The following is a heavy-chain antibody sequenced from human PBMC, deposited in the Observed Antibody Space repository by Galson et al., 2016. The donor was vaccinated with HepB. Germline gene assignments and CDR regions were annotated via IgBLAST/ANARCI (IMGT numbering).Heavy chain of an antibody. CDR2: IDPSDSYS. V-gene: IGHV5-10-1*01. CDR3: AGGHYGSGSFYLFDY. D-gene: IGHD3-10*01. CDR1: GHIFTNYW. Sequence: QSGAEVKKPGESLRISCRGSGHIFTNYWITWVRQMPGKGLEWMGRIDPSDSYSDYSPSFQGHVTISVDKSISTAYLQWTSLTASDTAMYYCAGGHYGSGSFYLFDYWGQGTLVTVSS. J-gene: IGHJ4*02.